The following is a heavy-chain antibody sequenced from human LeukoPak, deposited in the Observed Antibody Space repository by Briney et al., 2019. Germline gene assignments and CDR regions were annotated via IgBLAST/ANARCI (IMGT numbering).Heavy chain of an antibody. V-gene: IGHV1-24*01. Sequence: ASVKVSCKASGYTFTSYYMHWVRQAPGKGLEWMGGFDPEDGETIYAQKFQGRVTMTEDTSTDTAYMELGSLRSEDTAVYYCATHAITMIVVVTTGAFDIWGQGTMVTVSS. CDR3: ATHAITMIVVVTTGAFDI. CDR1: GYTFTSYY. D-gene: IGHD3-22*01. CDR2: FDPEDGET. J-gene: IGHJ3*02.